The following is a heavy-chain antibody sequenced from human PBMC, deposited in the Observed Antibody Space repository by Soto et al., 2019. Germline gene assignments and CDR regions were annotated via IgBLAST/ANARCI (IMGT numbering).Heavy chain of an antibody. V-gene: IGHV4-39*01. CDR2: IYYSGST. CDR3: ARHAVHSGGFTDY. Sequence: QLQLQESGPGLVKPSETLSLTCTVSGGSISSSSYYWGWIRQPPGKGLEWIGSIYYSGSTYYNPHLKSRVTISVDTSKNQFSLKLSSVTAADTAVYYCARHAVHSGGFTDYWGQGTLVTVSS. CDR1: GGSISSSSYY. J-gene: IGHJ4*02. D-gene: IGHD6-19*01.